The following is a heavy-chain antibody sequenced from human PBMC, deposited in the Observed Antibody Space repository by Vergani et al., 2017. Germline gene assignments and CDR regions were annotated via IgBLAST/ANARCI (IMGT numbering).Heavy chain of an antibody. J-gene: IGHJ4*02. CDR3: ARYSSSSGIDY. CDR1: GGSFSGYY. Sequence: QVQLQQWGAGLLKPSETLSLTCAVYGGSFSGYYWSWIRQPPGKGLEWIGEINHSGSTNYKPSLKSRVTISLDTSTTQFSLKVSSVTAADTAVYYCARYSSSSGIDYWGQGTLVTVSS. D-gene: IGHD6-6*01. V-gene: IGHV4-34*01. CDR2: INHSGST.